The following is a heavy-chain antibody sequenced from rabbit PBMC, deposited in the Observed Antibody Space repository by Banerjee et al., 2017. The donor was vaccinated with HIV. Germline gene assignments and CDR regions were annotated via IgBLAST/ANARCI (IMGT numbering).Heavy chain of an antibody. V-gene: IGHV1S45*01. CDR1: GFSLSSYYY. J-gene: IGHJ4*01. Sequence: QEQLEESGGGLVKPEGSLTLTCKASGFSLSSYYYMCWVRQAPGKGLEWITCIGTGSNGNTYYASWAKGRFTISKTSSTTVTIQMTSLTAADTATYFCARDLAGVIGWNFNLWGPGTLVTVS. CDR3: ARDLAGVIGWNFNL. CDR2: IGTGSNGNT. D-gene: IGHD4-1*01.